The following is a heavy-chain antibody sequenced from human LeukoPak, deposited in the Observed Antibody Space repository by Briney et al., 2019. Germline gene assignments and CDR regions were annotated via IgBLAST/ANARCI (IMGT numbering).Heavy chain of an antibody. D-gene: IGHD2-2*01. Sequence: SETLSLTCAVSGGSISSSNWWSWVRQPPGKGLEWIGEINHSGTTNYNPSLKSRVTVSVDTSKNQFSLKLTTVTAADTAVYYCARHVVAVPTARYFDLWGRGTLVTVSS. J-gene: IGHJ2*01. CDR1: GGSISSSNW. CDR3: ARHVVAVPTARYFDL. CDR2: INHSGTT. V-gene: IGHV4-4*02.